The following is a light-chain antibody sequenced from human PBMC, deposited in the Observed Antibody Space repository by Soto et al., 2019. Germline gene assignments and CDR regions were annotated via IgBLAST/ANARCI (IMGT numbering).Light chain of an antibody. J-gene: IGKJ4*01. CDR1: QSVRSY. CDR3: QQRSTWPLS. V-gene: IGKV3-11*01. CDR2: DTS. Sequence: EIVLTQSPATLALSPGERATLSCRASQSVRSYLAWYQQKPGQAPRLLIHDTSNRATGIPARFSGSGSGTDFSLTINSLEPEDFAVYYCQQRSTWPLSFGGGTRVEI.